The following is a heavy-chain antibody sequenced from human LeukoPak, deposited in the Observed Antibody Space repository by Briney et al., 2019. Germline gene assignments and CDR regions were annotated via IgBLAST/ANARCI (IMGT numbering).Heavy chain of an antibody. D-gene: IGHD1-26*01. CDR3: ASLRERSYYARGFDY. J-gene: IGHJ4*02. CDR2: INHSGST. Sequence: SETLSLTCAVYGGSFSGYYWNWIRQPPGKGLEWIGEINHSGSTNYNPSLKSRVTISVDTSKNQFSLKLSSVTAADTAVYYCASLRERSYYARGFDYWGQGTLVTVSS. CDR1: GGSFSGYY. V-gene: IGHV4-34*01.